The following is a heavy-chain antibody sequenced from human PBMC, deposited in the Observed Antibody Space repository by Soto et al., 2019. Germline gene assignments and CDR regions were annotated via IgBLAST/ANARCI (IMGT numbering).Heavy chain of an antibody. Sequence: PGGSLRLSCAASGFTVSSYYMNWVRLVPEKGLEWVSVIYSSGPTSYADSVRGRFTISRDNSKNTLYLQMNSLRVEDTAVYYCARAFGGSYDYWGQGTLVTVSS. D-gene: IGHD1-26*01. CDR1: GFTVSSYY. V-gene: IGHV3-53*01. CDR2: IYSSGPT. CDR3: ARAFGGSYDY. J-gene: IGHJ4*02.